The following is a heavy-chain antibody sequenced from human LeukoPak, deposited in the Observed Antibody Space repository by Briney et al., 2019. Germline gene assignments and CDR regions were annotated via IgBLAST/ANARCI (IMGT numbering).Heavy chain of an antibody. D-gene: IGHD3-16*01. J-gene: IGHJ6*03. CDR2: IIPIFGTA. CDR1: GGTFSSYA. CDR3: PRLGFGPGGRPDYYYYYMDV. Sequence: EASVKVSCKASGGTFSSYAISWVRQAPGQGLEWMGGIIPIFGTANYAQKFQGRVTITADESTSTAYMELSSLRSEEAAEYYCPRLGFGPGGRPDYYYYYMDVWGKGTTVTVSS. V-gene: IGHV1-69*01.